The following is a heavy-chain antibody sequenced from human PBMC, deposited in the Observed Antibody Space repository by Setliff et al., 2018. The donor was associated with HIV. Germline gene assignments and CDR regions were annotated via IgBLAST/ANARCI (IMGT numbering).Heavy chain of an antibody. V-gene: IGHV2-5*02. CDR1: GFSLSTSGVA. Sequence: SGPTLVNPTQTLTLTCTFSGFSLSTSGVALAWIRQPPGKALEWLALIYWDDDKHYSPSLKSRLTITKDTSKNQVVLTMTTMDPVDTATYYGAHQELGYCSGGSCPPPHAFDIWGQGTMVTVSS. D-gene: IGHD2-15*01. CDR2: IYWDDDK. J-gene: IGHJ3*02. CDR3: AHQELGYCSGGSCPPPHAFDI.